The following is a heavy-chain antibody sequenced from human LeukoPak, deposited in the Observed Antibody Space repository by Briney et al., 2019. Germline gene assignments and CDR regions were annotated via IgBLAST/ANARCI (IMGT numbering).Heavy chain of an antibody. J-gene: IGHJ5*02. Sequence: GGSLRLSCAASGFTFSSYEMNWVRQAPGKGLEWVSYISSSGSTIYYADSVKGRFTISRDNAKNSLYLQMNSLRAEDTAVYYCARDYGSWFDPWGQGTLVTVSS. V-gene: IGHV3-48*03. D-gene: IGHD4-17*01. CDR3: ARDYGSWFDP. CDR2: ISSSGSTI. CDR1: GFTFSSYE.